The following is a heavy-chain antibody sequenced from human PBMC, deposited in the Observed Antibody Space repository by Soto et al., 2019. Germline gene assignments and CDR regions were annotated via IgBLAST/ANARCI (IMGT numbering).Heavy chain of an antibody. CDR2: ISSSSSYI. V-gene: IGHV3-21*01. CDR1: GFTFSSYS. D-gene: IGHD3-9*01. J-gene: IGHJ4*02. CDR3: ARDLAAYDILTGPGY. Sequence: GGSLRLSWAASGFTFSSYSMNWVRQAPGKGLEWVSSISSSSSYIYYADSVKGRFTISRDNAKNSLYLQMNSLRAEDTAVYYCARDLAAYDILTGPGYWGQGTLVTVSS.